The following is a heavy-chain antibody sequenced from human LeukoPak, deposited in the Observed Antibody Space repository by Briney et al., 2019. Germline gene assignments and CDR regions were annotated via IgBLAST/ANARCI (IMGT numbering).Heavy chain of an antibody. CDR1: GYTFTSCY. Sequence: VASVKVSCKASGYTFTSCYIHWVRQAPGQGLEWMGIINPSGGSTRFAQKFQGRLSLTRDTSTSTVFMDLTSLRSEDTAIYYCARIRLSGNYFPPLYWGQGTLVTVSS. CDR3: ARIRLSGNYFPPLY. J-gene: IGHJ4*02. D-gene: IGHD1-26*01. CDR2: INPSGGST. V-gene: IGHV1-46*01.